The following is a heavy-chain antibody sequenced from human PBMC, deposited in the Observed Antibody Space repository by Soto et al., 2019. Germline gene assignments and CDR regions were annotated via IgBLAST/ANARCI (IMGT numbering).Heavy chain of an antibody. CDR1: GFTFSSYA. CDR3: ARPTPYSGSYYYDY. V-gene: IGHV3-30-3*01. Sequence: QVQLVKSGGGVVQPGRSLRLSCAASGFTFSSYAMHWVRQAPGKGLEWVAVISYDGSNKYYADSVKGRFTISRDNSKNTLYLQMNSLRAEDTAVYYCARPTPYSGSYYYDYWGQGTLVTVSS. CDR2: ISYDGSNK. D-gene: IGHD1-26*01. J-gene: IGHJ4*02.